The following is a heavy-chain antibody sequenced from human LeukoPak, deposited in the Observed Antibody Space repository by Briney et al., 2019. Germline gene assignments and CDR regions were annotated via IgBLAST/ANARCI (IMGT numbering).Heavy chain of an antibody. CDR3: ARVYYDSSGYYPFDYFDY. J-gene: IGHJ4*02. CDR2: ISSSSSTI. Sequence: GGSLRLSCEASGLSVSSHWMSWVRQAPGKGLEWVSYISSSSSTIYYADSVKGRFTISRDNAKNSLYLQMNSLRDEDTAVYYCARVYYDSSGYYPFDYFDYWGQGTLVTVSS. CDR1: GLSVSSHW. D-gene: IGHD3-22*01. V-gene: IGHV3-48*02.